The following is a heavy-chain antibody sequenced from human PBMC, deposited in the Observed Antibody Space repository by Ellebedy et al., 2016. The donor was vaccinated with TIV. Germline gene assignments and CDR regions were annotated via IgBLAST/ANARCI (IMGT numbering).Heavy chain of an antibody. CDR1: GFTFSSYW. CDR3: ARDGGSSWSIRNYYYYYMDV. Sequence: GESLKVSCAASGFTFSSYWMSWVRQAPGKGLEWVSYISSSSSTIYYADSVKGRFTISRDNAKNSLYLQMNSLRAEDTAVYYCARDGGSSWSIRNYYYYYMDVWGKGTTVTVSS. CDR2: ISSSSSTI. V-gene: IGHV3-48*04. J-gene: IGHJ6*03. D-gene: IGHD6-13*01.